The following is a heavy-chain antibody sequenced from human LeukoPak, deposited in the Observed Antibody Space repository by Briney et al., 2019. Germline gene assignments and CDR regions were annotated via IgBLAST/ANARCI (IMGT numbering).Heavy chain of an antibody. CDR1: GGSINSYY. J-gene: IGHJ4*02. CDR3: ARDRDMWVGSGIGIPDY. Sequence: SETLSLTCTVSGGSINSYYWSWIRQPAGKGLEWIGRIYTSGSTNYNPSLKSRVTMSVDTSKNQFSLKLSSVTAADTAVYYCARDRDMWVGSGIGIPDYWGQGTLVTVSS. D-gene: IGHD2-15*01. V-gene: IGHV4-4*07. CDR2: IYTSGST.